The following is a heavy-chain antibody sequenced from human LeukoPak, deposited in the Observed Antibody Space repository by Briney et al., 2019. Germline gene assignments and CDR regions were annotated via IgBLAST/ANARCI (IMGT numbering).Heavy chain of an antibody. D-gene: IGHD1-1*01. CDR1: GFTFSTYA. V-gene: IGHV3-23*01. J-gene: IGHJ6*02. CDR2: ISGSGGST. CDR3: AKDQRRSAGLEPVYGMDV. Sequence: GGSLRLSCAASGFTFSTYAMSWVRQAPGRGLEWVSTISGSGGSTYYADSVKGRFTVSRDNSKDTLYLQMNTLRGEDTAVYYCAKDQRRSAGLEPVYGMDVWGQGTTVTVSS.